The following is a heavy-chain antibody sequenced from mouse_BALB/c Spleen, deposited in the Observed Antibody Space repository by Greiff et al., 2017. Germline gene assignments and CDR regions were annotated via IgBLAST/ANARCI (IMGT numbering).Heavy chain of an antibody. Sequence: EVQVVESGGGLVQPGGSRKLSCAASGFTFSSFGMHWVRQAPEKGLEWVAYISSGSSTIYYADTVKGRFTISRDNPKNTLFLQMTSLRSEDTAMYYCARDYYGSSYAFAYWGQGTLVTVSA. CDR1: GFTFSSFG. CDR2: ISSGSSTI. CDR3: ARDYYGSSYAFAY. J-gene: IGHJ3*01. V-gene: IGHV5-17*02. D-gene: IGHD1-1*01.